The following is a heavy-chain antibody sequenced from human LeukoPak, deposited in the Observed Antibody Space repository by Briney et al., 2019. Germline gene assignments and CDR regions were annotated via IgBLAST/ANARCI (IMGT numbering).Heavy chain of an antibody. Sequence: PGGSLRLSCAAFGFTLSNYTMNWVRQAPGKGLEWVSRISSSSSTIYYADSVKGRFTISRDNAKNLLYLQMNSLRAEDTAMYYCARGGGDFWSGYSPLDYWGQGTLVTVSS. D-gene: IGHD3-3*01. CDR3: ARGGGDFWSGYSPLDY. CDR2: ISSSSSTI. J-gene: IGHJ4*02. CDR1: GFTLSNYT. V-gene: IGHV3-48*01.